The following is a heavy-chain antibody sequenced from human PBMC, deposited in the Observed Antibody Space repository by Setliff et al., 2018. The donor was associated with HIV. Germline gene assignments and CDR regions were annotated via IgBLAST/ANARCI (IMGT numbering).Heavy chain of an antibody. CDR1: GGFMNNYS. Sequence: SETLSLTCSVSGGFMNNYSWNWIRQPAGKGLEWIGRIYASGNSNYNPSLKDRVTMSMDASRNFFSLEMTSVAAADTAVYYCAREPIVTTRQGFFDLWGQGMLVTVSS. D-gene: IGHD5-12*01. CDR3: AREPIVTTRQGFFDL. J-gene: IGHJ4*02. CDR2: IYASGNS. V-gene: IGHV4-4*07.